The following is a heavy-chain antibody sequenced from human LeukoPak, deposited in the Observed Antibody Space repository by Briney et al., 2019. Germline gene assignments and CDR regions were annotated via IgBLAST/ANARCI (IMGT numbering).Heavy chain of an antibody. V-gene: IGHV1-18*01. CDR3: ARIPYCSGGSCYFRPNNWFDP. CDR2: ISGDNGNT. D-gene: IGHD2-15*01. J-gene: IGHJ5*02. Sequence: GASVKVSCKASGYTFSNYGISRVRQAPGQGLEWMGWISGDNGNTNYAQKLQGRVTMTTDTSTSTAYMELRSLRSDDTAVYYCARIPYCSGGSCYFRPNNWFDPWGQGTLVTVSS. CDR1: GYTFSNYG.